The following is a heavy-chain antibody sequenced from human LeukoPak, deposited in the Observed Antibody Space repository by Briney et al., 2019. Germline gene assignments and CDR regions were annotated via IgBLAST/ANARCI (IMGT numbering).Heavy chain of an antibody. CDR1: GGTFSSYA. D-gene: IGHD6-19*01. J-gene: IGHJ4*02. V-gene: IGHV1-69*06. CDR3: ARDATKGSGWYGVFDY. CDR2: IIPIFGTA. Sequence: EASVKVSCKASGGTFSSYAISWVRQAPGQGLEWMGGIIPIFGTANYAQKFQGRVTITADKSTSTAFMELSSLRSEDTAVYYFARDATKGSGWYGVFDYWGQGTLVTVSS.